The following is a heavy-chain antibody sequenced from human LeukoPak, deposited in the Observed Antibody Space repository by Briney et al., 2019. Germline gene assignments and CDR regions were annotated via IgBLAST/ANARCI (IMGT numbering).Heavy chain of an antibody. CDR2: ISGSGDTT. CDR3: AKDDYCGAECY. J-gene: IGHJ4*02. D-gene: IGHD2-21*01. V-gene: IGHV3-23*01. CDR1: GFTFSSYA. Sequence: GGSLRLSCAASGFTFSSYAMSWVRQAPGKGLEWVSAISGSGDTTYYADSVKGRFTISRDSSKNTLYLQMNSLRAEDAAVYYCAKDDYCGAECYWGQGTLVTVSS.